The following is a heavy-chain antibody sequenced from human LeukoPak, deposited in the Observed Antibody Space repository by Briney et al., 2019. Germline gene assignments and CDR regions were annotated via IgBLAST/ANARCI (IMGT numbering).Heavy chain of an antibody. J-gene: IGHJ4*02. D-gene: IGHD3-10*01. V-gene: IGHV4-39*07. Sequence: SETLSLTCTVSGGSISSSSYYWGWIRQPPGKGLEWIGSIYYSGSTYYNPSLKSRVTISVDKSKNQFSLKLSSVTAAETAVYYCAREPYMVRGSDYWGQGTPVTVSS. CDR2: IYYSGST. CDR1: GGSISSSSYY. CDR3: AREPYMVRGSDY.